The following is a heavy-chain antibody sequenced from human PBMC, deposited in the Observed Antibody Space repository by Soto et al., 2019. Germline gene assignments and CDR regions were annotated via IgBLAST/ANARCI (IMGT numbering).Heavy chain of an antibody. V-gene: IGHV4-34*01. CDR1: GGSFSGDY. CDR2: INHSGST. J-gene: IGHJ3*02. D-gene: IGHD4-17*01. Sequence: SETLSLTCAVYGGSFSGDYWSWIRQPPGKGLEWIGEINHSGSTNYNPSLKSRVTISVDTSKNQFSLKLSSVTAADTAVYYCSGGGDYEGGAFDIWGQGTMVTVS. CDR3: SGGGDYEGGAFDI.